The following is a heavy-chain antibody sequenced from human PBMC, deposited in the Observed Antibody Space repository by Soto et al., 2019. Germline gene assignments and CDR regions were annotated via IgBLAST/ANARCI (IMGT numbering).Heavy chain of an antibody. J-gene: IGHJ3*02. Sequence: SETLSLTCTVFGGSISGSYWSCIRQPAGKGLEWIGRIYSTGSTNYNPSLKSRVTMSVETSKSQFSLKLSSVTAADTAVYYCARHQGGNYVAFDIWGQGTMVTVSS. V-gene: IGHV4-4*07. CDR3: ARHQGGNYVAFDI. D-gene: IGHD1-7*01. CDR2: IYSTGST. CDR1: GGSISGSY.